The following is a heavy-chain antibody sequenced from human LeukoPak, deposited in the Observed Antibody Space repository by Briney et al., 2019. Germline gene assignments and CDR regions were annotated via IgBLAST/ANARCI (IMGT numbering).Heavy chain of an antibody. J-gene: IGHJ3*02. D-gene: IGHD6-6*01. CDR3: AEVEYSSSSNAFDI. V-gene: IGHV1-69*01. CDR1: GGTFSSYA. CDR2: IIPIFGTA. Sequence: SVKVSCKASGGTFSSYAISWVRQAPGQGLEWMGGIIPIFGTANYAQKFQGRVTITADESTSTAYMELSSLRSEDTAVCYCAEVEYSSSSNAFDIWGQGTMVTVSS.